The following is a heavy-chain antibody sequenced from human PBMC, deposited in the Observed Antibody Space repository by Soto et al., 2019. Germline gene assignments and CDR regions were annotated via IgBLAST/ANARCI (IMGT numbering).Heavy chain of an antibody. Sequence: GGSLRLSCAVSGFSLSSNGMKWVRQAPGKGLEWVASISSGSSYIYDAASCTCRCTISRDNASNSLYLQMCCLSAEDSAVYYSASDLSYYDTSCYLYYFDYWGQGTLVTFSS. V-gene: IGHV3-21*03. J-gene: IGHJ4*02. D-gene: IGHD3-22*01. CDR3: ASDLSYYDTSCYLYYFDY. CDR2: ISSGSSYI. CDR1: GFSLSSNG.